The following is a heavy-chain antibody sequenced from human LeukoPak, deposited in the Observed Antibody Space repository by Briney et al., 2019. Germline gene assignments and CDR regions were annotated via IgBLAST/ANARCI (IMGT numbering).Heavy chain of an antibody. D-gene: IGHD2-2*02. CDR2: IKSKTDSGTT. CDR3: TTDHFPIVVVPAAITQGVRDY. Sequence: GGSLRLSCAASGFTFSNAWMSWVRQAPGKGLEWVGRIKSKTDSGTTDYAAPVKGRITISRDDSKNTLYLQMNSLKTEDTAVYYCTTDHFPIVVVPAAITQGVRDYWGQGTLVTVSS. V-gene: IGHV3-15*01. J-gene: IGHJ4*02. CDR1: GFTFSNAW.